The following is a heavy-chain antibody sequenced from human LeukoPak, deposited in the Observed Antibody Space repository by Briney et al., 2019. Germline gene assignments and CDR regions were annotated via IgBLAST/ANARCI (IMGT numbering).Heavy chain of an antibody. Sequence: PSETLSLTCAVYGGSFSGYYWSWIRQPPGKGLEWIGEINHSGSTNYNPSLKSRVTISVDTSKNQFSLKLSSVTAADTAVYYCARLGHCSSTSCYSFPGFDYWGQGTLVTVSS. J-gene: IGHJ4*02. CDR3: ARLGHCSSTSCYSFPGFDY. D-gene: IGHD2-2*01. CDR1: GGSFSGYY. CDR2: INHSGST. V-gene: IGHV4-34*01.